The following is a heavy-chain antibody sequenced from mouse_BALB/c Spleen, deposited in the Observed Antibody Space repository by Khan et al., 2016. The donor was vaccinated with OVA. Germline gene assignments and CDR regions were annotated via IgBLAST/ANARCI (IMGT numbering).Heavy chain of an antibody. J-gene: IGHJ3*01. CDR1: GFTFSSYS. D-gene: IGHD4-1*01. Sequence: EVELVESGGDLVKPGGSLKLSCAASGFTFSSYSMSWVRQTPDQRLEWVATISTGGDYTYYPDNVKGRFIISRDDAKNTLYLQMSSLKSEDTAMYYCASHLTGSFAYWGQGTLVTVSA. CDR2: ISTGGDYT. CDR3: ASHLTGSFAY. V-gene: IGHV5-6*01.